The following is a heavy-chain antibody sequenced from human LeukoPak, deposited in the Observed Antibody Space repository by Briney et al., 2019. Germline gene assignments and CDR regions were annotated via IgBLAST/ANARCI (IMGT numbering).Heavy chain of an antibody. D-gene: IGHD4-17*01. V-gene: IGHV1-8*01. CDR3: AKDKHGDPYYYFDY. CDR2: MNPNSGNT. CDR1: GYTFTSYD. Sequence: ASVKVSCKASGYTFTSYDINWVRQATGQGLEWMGWMNPNSGNTGYAQKFQGRVTMTRNTSISTAYMELSSLRSEDTAVYYCAKDKHGDPYYYFDYWGQGTLVTVSS. J-gene: IGHJ4*02.